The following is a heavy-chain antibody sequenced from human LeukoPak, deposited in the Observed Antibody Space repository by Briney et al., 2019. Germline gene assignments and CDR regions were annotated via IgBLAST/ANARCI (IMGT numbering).Heavy chain of an antibody. J-gene: IGHJ4*02. V-gene: IGHV1-2*06. Sequence: GASVKVSRKASGYTFAGYYMHWVRQAPGQGLEWMGRINPNSGGTNYAQKFQGRVTMTRDTSISTAYMELSRLRSDDTAVYYCARGGEQLWLLHFDYWGQGTLVTVSS. CDR3: ARGGEQLWLLHFDY. CDR1: GYTFAGYY. D-gene: IGHD5-18*01. CDR2: INPNSGGT.